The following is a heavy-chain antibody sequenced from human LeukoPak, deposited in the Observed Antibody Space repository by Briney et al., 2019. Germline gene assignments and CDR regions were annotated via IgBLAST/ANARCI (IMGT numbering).Heavy chain of an antibody. J-gene: IGHJ4*02. Sequence: GGSLRLSCAASGFTFSSYSMNWVRQAPGKGLEWVSSISSSSSYIYYADSVEGRFTISRDNAKNSLYLQMNSLRAEDTAVYYCARVGDIVVVPAFYDYWGQGTLVTVSS. CDR1: GFTFSSYS. CDR3: ARVGDIVVVPAFYDY. V-gene: IGHV3-21*01. CDR2: ISSSSSYI. D-gene: IGHD2-2*01.